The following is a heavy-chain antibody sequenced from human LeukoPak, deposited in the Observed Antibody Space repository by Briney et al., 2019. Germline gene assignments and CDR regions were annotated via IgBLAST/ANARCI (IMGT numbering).Heavy chain of an antibody. CDR3: ARGGHYDILTRLYRFVP. D-gene: IGHD3-9*01. V-gene: IGHV4-59*01. Sequence: SETLSLTCTASGGTISSYYWSWIRQPPGKGLEWIWYIYYSGSSNYNPSLKSRLTISVDTSKNKFFLLLSSVTAADTAAYYCARGGHYDILTRLYRFVPWGQGALVTVSS. CDR2: IYYSGSS. J-gene: IGHJ5*02. CDR1: GGTISSYY.